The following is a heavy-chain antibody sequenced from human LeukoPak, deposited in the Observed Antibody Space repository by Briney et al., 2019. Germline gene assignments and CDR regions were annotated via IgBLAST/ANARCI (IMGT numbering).Heavy chain of an antibody. CDR2: VRGNGITT. D-gene: IGHD5-18*01. CDR1: GFTFSAYA. J-gene: IGHJ4*02. CDR3: AKVDGGYNYGYNFDY. Sequence: PGGSLRLSCAASGFTFSAYAMSWVRQAPGKGLEWVSAVRGNGITTYYAHSVMGRFTIYRDNSKNTLFLQMNSLRAEDTAVYYCAKVDGGYNYGYNFDYSGEGTLVTVSS. V-gene: IGHV3-23*01.